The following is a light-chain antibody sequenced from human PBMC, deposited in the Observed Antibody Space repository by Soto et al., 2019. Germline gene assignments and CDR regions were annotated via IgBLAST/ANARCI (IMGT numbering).Light chain of an antibody. CDR1: SSDVGSYNY. CDR3: SSYTSISTRV. Sequence: QSVLTQPASVSGSPGQSXXISXTGTSSDVGSYNYVSWYQQHPGKAPKLMIYEVSNRPSGVSNRFSGSKSGNTASLTISGLQAEDEANYYCSSYTSISTRVFGGGTQLTVL. J-gene: IGLJ3*02. CDR2: EVS. V-gene: IGLV2-14*01.